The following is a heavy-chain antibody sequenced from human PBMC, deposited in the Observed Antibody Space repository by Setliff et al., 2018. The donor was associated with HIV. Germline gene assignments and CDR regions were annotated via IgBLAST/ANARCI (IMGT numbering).Heavy chain of an antibody. CDR3: ARQGGRGEILRFGESGYYYDMDV. V-gene: IGHV5-51*01. J-gene: IGHJ6*03. CDR1: GYSFTSYW. Sequence: ESLKISCKGSGYSFTSYWIGWVRQLPGKGLEWMGIIYPGGSDARDSPSFQGQVTISADKSISTDYLQWGSLRASDTAMYYSARQGGRGEILRFGESGYYYDMDVWGKGTTVTVSS. D-gene: IGHD3-10*01. CDR2: IYPGGSDA.